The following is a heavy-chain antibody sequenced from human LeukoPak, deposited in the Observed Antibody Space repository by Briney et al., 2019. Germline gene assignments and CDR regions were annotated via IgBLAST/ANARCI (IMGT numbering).Heavy chain of an antibody. D-gene: IGHD3-22*01. CDR2: ISSSSSYI. CDR3: ARERTYYYDSSGYFPLIRTGGFDY. CDR1: GFTFSSYS. V-gene: IGHV3-21*01. J-gene: IGHJ4*02. Sequence: GGSLSLSCAASGFTFSSYSMNWVRQAPGKGLEWVSSISSSSSYIYYADSVKGRFTISRDNAKNSLYLQMNSLRAEDTAVYYCARERTYYYDSSGYFPLIRTGGFDYWGQGTLVTVSS.